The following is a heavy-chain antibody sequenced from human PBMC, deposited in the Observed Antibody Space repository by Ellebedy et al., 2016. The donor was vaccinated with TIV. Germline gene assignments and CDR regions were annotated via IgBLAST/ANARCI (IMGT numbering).Heavy chain of an antibody. J-gene: IGHJ3*02. Sequence: GESLKISCAASGFIFSSNGMHWVRQAPGKGLEWVSYIGSRTYIVYYADSVKGRFTISRDNAKNTLFLQMNSLRAEDTALYYCARAYCSGATCPAAFDIWGQGTMVTVSS. V-gene: IGHV3-48*04. D-gene: IGHD2-15*01. CDR3: ARAYCSGATCPAAFDI. CDR1: GFIFSSNG. CDR2: IGSRTYIV.